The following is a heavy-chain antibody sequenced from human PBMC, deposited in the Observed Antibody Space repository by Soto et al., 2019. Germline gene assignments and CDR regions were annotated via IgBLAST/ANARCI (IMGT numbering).Heavy chain of an antibody. J-gene: IGHJ4*02. Sequence: QVQLQESGPGLVKPSQTLSLTCTVSGGSISSGDYYWSWIRQPPGKVLEWSGYIYYSGSTYYNPSLKSRLTQSLDTSKNQSSLKLTSVTASDTAVYYCARELWFAKYSFDYLGQGTLVTVSS. CDR2: IYYSGST. CDR3: ARELWFAKYSFDY. V-gene: IGHV4-30-4*01. CDR1: GGSISSGDYY. D-gene: IGHD3-10*01.